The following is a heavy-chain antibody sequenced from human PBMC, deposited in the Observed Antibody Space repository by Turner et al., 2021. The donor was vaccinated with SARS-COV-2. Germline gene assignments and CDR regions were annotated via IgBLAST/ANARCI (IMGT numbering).Heavy chain of an antibody. D-gene: IGHD3-10*01. V-gene: IGHV4-39*01. CDR2: IYYSGST. CDR3: ARLLNPGSYYYYYYGMDV. Sequence: QLQLQESGPGLVKPSETLSLTCTVSGCSISSSNYYWGWIRQPPGKGLEWIGSIYYSGSTYYNPSLNSRVTISVDTSKNQFSLKLSSVTAADTAVYYCARLLNPGSYYYYYYGMDVWGQGTTVTVSS. J-gene: IGHJ6*02. CDR1: GCSISSSNYY.